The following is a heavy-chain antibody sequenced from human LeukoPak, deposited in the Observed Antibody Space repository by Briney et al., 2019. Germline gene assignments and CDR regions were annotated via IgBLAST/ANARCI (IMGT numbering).Heavy chain of an antibody. V-gene: IGHV3-23*01. J-gene: IGHJ4*02. D-gene: IGHD6-19*01. CDR1: GFTFSSYG. CDR3: AKGDGKQWLGAFTPFDY. CDR2: ISGSGGST. Sequence: PGRSLRLSCAASGFTFSSYGMHWVRQAPGKGLEWVSAISGSGGSTYYADSVKGRFTISRDNSKNTLYLQMNSLRAEDTAVYYCAKGDGKQWLGAFTPFDYWGQGTLVTVSS.